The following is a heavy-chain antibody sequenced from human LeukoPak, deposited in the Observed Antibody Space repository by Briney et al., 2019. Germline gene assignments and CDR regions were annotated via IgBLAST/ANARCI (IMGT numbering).Heavy chain of an antibody. J-gene: IGHJ6*03. CDR1: GFTVSSTY. CDR2: IYSGGST. D-gene: IGHD3-16*01. Sequence: QPGGSLRLSCAASGFTVSSTYMSWVRQAPGKGLEWVSVIYSGGSTYYSDSVKGRFTISRDNSKNTLFLQMNSLRAEDTAVYYCAGGRGAYYFYMDVWGKGTTVTVSS. V-gene: IGHV3-53*01. CDR3: AGGRGAYYFYMDV.